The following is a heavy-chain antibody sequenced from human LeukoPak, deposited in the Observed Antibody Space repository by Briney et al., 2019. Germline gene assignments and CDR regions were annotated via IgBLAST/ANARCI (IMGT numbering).Heavy chain of an antibody. CDR2: IYYSGST. CDR1: GGSVSSGSYY. V-gene: IGHV4-61*01. CDR3: ARGGLWDYVWGSYRLPFDY. Sequence: SETLSLTCTVSGGSVSSGSYYWSWIRQPPGKGLEWIGYIYYSGSTNYNPSLKSRVTISVDTSKNQFSLKLSSVTAADTAVYYCARGGLWDYVWGSYRLPFDYWGQGTLVTVSS. D-gene: IGHD3-16*02. J-gene: IGHJ4*02.